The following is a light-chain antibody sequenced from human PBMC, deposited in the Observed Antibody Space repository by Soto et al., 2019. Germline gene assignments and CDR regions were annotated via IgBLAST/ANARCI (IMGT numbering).Light chain of an antibody. Sequence: DIQMTQSPSSLSASVGDRVTITCRASQGIGNDVGWYQQKTGQAPKRLIFLTYSLQTGVPSRFSGSGSGTDFSLTISSLQPEDSATYFCLQHNSYPRTFGQGTKVDIK. CDR3: LQHNSYPRT. CDR2: LTY. J-gene: IGKJ1*01. CDR1: QGIGND. V-gene: IGKV1-17*01.